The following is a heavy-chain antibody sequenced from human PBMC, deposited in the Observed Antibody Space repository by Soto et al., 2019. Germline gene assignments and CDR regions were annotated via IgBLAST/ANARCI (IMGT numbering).Heavy chain of an antibody. CDR3: ARRDSSSWNDAFDI. CDR1: GGSISSYY. V-gene: IGHV4-4*07. CDR2: IYTSGST. Sequence: QVQLQESGPGLVKPSETLSLTCTVSGGSISSYYWSWIRQPAGKGLEWIGRIYTSGSTNYNPSLKSRVTMSVDTSKHQFSLKLSSVNAADTAVYYCARRDSSSWNDAFDIWGQGTMVTVSS. D-gene: IGHD6-13*01. J-gene: IGHJ3*02.